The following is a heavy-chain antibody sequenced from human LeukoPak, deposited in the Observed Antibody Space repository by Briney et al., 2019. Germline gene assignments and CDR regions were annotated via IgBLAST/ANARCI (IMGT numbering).Heavy chain of an antibody. V-gene: IGHV3-21*01. D-gene: IGHD6-13*01. Sequence: GGSLRLSCAASEFTFSSYNMNWVRQAPGKGLEWVSSISSSSSYIDYADSVKGRFTISRDNAKNSLYLQMNSLRAGDTAVYYCARGIYWQVVQEGFDYWGQGTLVTVSS. CDR2: ISSSSSYI. CDR3: ARGIYWQVVQEGFDY. CDR1: EFTFSSYN. J-gene: IGHJ4*02.